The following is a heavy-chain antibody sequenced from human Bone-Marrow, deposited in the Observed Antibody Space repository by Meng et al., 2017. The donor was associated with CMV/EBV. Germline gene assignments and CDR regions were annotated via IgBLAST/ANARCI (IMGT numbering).Heavy chain of an antibody. CDR1: GFTFSSYS. D-gene: IGHD1-7*01. CDR2: ISSRSSTI. CDR3: ARVRNYVSWFDP. V-gene: IGHV3-48*04. J-gene: IGHJ5*02. Sequence: GGSLRLSCAASGFTFSSYSMNWVRQAPGKGLEWVSYISSRSSTIYYADSVKGRFTISRDNAKNSLYLQMNSLRAEDTAVYYCARVRNYVSWFDPWGQGTLVTVSS.